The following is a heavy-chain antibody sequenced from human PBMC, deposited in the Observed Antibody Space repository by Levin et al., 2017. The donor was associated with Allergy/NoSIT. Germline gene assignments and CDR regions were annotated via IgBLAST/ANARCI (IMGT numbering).Heavy chain of an antibody. CDR1: GFTVSSNY. D-gene: IGHD4-17*01. CDR2: IYSGGTT. Sequence: GGSLRLSCAASGFTVSSNYMSWVRQAPGKGLEWVSIIYSGGTTYYADSVKGRFIISRDKSKNTLFLQMNSLRAEDTAVYYCARMTTANRYFDLCGRGTLVTVSS. CDR3: ARMTTANRYFDL. V-gene: IGHV3-66*01. J-gene: IGHJ2*01.